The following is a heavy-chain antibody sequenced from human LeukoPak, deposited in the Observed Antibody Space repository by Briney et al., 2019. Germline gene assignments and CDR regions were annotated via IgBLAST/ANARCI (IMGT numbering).Heavy chain of an antibody. CDR1: GYTFTGHY. V-gene: IGHV1-2*02. J-gene: IGHJ4*02. CDR3: ARGMFTVTTGGF. D-gene: IGHD4-17*01. Sequence: ASVKVSCKASGYTFTGHYMHWVRQAPGQGLEWMGWIGPNSGGTNYAQNLQGRVTMTRDTSISTAYMELSSLTSDDTAVYYCARGMFTVTTGGFWGQGTLVTVSS. CDR2: IGPNSGGT.